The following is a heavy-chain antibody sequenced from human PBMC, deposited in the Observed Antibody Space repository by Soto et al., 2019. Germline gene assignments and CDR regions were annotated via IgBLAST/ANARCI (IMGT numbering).Heavy chain of an antibody. J-gene: IGHJ4*02. V-gene: IGHV4-39*01. Sequence: QLQLQESGPGLVKPSETLSLTCTVSGGSISSSSYYWGWIRQPPGKGLEWIGSIYYSGSTYYNPSRKIRVTISVDTSKNQFSLKLSSVTAADTAVYYCARRPYSSGWYYFDYWGQGTLVTVSS. CDR3: ARRPYSSGWYYFDY. CDR1: GGSISSSSYY. D-gene: IGHD6-19*01. CDR2: IYYSGST.